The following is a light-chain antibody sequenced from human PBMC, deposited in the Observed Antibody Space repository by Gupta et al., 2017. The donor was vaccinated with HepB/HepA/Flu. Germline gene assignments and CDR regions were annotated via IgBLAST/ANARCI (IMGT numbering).Light chain of an antibody. CDR2: DVS. CDR1: NSDVGGYNL. J-gene: IGLJ2*01. Sequence: QSALTQPASVSGSPGQSITISCTGTNSDVGGYNLVSWYQQHPGKAPKLMIYDVSNRPSGVSNRFSGSKSGNTASLTTSGLQAEDEADYYCSSDTVISILVFGGGTKLTVL. CDR3: SSDTVISILV. V-gene: IGLV2-14*03.